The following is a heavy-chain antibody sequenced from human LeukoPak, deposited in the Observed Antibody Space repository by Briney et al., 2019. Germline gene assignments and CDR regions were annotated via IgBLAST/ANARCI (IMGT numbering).Heavy chain of an antibody. CDR3: ATLGYCSGGSCYPLDY. J-gene: IGHJ4*02. CDR2: INPSGGST. V-gene: IGHV1-46*01. D-gene: IGHD2-15*01. CDR1: GYTFTSYY. Sequence: ASVKVSCKASGYTFTSYYMHWVRQAPGQGLECMGIINPSGGSTSYAQKFQGRVTMTRDMSTSTVYMELSSLRSEDTAVYYCATLGYCSGGSCYPLDYWGQGTLVTVSS.